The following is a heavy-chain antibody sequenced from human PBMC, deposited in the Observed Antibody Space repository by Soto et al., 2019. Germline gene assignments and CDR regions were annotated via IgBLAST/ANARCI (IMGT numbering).Heavy chain of an antibody. Sequence: SETLSLSCTVSGGSISSSTYYWGRLPQPQGTGLEWIASFFIGENTYNHQSPKSKVTISVDTHKTQFTLKLSSVTAGDEAVYFCARRHGLDIDDNYWGQGIMVTVS. J-gene: IGHJ4*02. D-gene: IGHD3-9*01. CDR2: FFIGENT. CDR3: ARRHGLDIDDNY. V-gene: IGHV4-39*01. CDR1: GGSISSSTYY.